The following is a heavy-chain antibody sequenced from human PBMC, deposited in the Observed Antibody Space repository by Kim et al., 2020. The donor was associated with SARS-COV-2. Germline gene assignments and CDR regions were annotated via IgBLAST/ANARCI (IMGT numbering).Heavy chain of an antibody. D-gene: IGHD3-9*01. V-gene: IGHV4-39*07. CDR3: ARNHYDILTGTPNAFDI. Sequence: LKSRVTISVDTSKNQFSLKLSSVTAADTAVYYCARNHYDILTGTPNAFDIWGQGTMVTVSS. J-gene: IGHJ3*02.